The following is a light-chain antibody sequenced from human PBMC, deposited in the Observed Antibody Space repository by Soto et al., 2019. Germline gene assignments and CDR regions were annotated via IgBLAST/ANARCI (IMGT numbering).Light chain of an antibody. CDR3: HQYDNAPFT. CDR1: QSLSSNY. J-gene: IGKJ3*01. Sequence: EIVLTQSPGTLSLSPGERATLSCRASQSLSSNYLAWYQQRPGQSPRLLVYGASSRATGIPDRFSGSEFGTDFALTISRLEPEDSAVYYCHQYDNAPFTFGPGTRVGIK. CDR2: GAS. V-gene: IGKV3-20*01.